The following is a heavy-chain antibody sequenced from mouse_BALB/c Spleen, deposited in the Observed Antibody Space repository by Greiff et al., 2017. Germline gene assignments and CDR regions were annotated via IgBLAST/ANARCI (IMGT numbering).Heavy chain of an antibody. CDR1: GYTFTSYY. D-gene: IGHD1-1*01. CDR2: IYPGNVNT. CDR3: ARSRITTVVEGYFDY. J-gene: IGHJ2*01. V-gene: IGHV1S56*01. Sequence: QVQLQQSGPELVKPGASVRISCKASGYTFTSYYIHWVKQRPGQGLEWIGWIYPGNVNTKYNEKFKGKATLTADKSSSTAYMQLSSLTSEDSAVYFCARSRITTVVEGYFDYWGQGTTLTVSS.